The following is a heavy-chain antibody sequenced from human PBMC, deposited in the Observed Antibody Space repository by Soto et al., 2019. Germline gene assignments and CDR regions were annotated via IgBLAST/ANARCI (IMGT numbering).Heavy chain of an antibody. CDR2: ISYDGSNK. CDR3: AKDWADYRVHFDY. CDR1: GFTFSSYG. V-gene: IGHV3-30*18. J-gene: IGHJ4*02. Sequence: PGGSLRLSCAASGFTFSSYGMHWVRQAPGKGLEWVAVISYDGSNKYYADSVKGRFTISRDNSKNTLYLQMNSLRAEDTAVYYCAKDWADYRVHFDYWGQGTLVTVSS. D-gene: IGHD4-4*01.